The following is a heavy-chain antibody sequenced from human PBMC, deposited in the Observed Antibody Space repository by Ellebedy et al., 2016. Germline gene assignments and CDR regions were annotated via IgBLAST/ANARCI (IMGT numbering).Heavy chain of an antibody. V-gene: IGHV4-31*03. CDR1: GGSISSGGYY. Sequence: SETLSLTCTVSGGSISSGGYYWSWIRQHPGKGLEWIGYIYYSGSTYYNPSLKSRVTISVDTSKNQFSLKLSSVTAADTAVYYCARLTYYYDSSGYYGPMDYWGQGTLVTVSS. D-gene: IGHD3-22*01. J-gene: IGHJ4*02. CDR2: IYYSGST. CDR3: ARLTYYYDSSGYYGPMDY.